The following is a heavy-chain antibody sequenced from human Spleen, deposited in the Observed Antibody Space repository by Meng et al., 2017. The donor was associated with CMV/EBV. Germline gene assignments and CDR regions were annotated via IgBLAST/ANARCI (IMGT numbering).Heavy chain of an antibody. V-gene: IGHV3-21*01. CDR3: ARDSAGSNGYHWAYFAY. CDR1: GVTFSSYA. CDR2: ITSGSHNM. J-gene: IGHJ4*02. Sequence: GESLKISCVDSGVTFSSYAMNWVRQAPGKGLEWVSSITSGSHNMYYADSVKGRFTISRDNAKNSLYLQMNSLRADDTAVYYCARDSAGSNGYHWAYFAYWGQGTVVTVSS. D-gene: IGHD5-18*01.